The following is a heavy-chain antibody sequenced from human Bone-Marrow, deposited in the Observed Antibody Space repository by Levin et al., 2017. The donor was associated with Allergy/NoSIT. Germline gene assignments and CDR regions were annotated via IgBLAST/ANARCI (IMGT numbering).Heavy chain of an antibody. CDR3: SVGREL. J-gene: IGHJ4*02. CDR1: GFTFSDSA. CDR2: IRNKTHGYAT. V-gene: IGHV3-73*01. Sequence: GGSLRLSCVASGFTFSDSAMHWVRQAAGKGLEWIGRIRNKTHGYATAYDASVEGRFAISRDDSKNTTYLQMTSRKTDDTAVYYCSVGRELWGQGTLVAVSS. D-gene: IGHD1-7*01.